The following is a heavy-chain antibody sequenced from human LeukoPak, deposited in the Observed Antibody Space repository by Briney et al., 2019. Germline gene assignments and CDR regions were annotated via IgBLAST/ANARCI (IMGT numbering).Heavy chain of an antibody. J-gene: IGHJ6*02. V-gene: IGHV3-7*01. CDR3: ARILVSGPYYYYYGMDV. CDR1: GFTFSSYW. Sequence: GGSLRLSCAASGFTFSSYWMSWVRQAPGKGLEWVANIKQDGSEKYYVDSVKGRFTISRDNAKNSLYLQMNSLRAEDTAVYYCARILVSGPYYYYYGMDVWGQGTTVTVSS. D-gene: IGHD1-26*01. CDR2: IKQDGSEK.